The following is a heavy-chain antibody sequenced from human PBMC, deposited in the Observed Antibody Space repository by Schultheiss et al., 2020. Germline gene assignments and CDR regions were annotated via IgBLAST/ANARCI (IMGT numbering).Heavy chain of an antibody. J-gene: IGHJ2*01. CDR2: ISGSGGST. CDR3: AREAVAAGDWYFDL. V-gene: IGHV3-23*01. CDR1: GFTVSSNY. Sequence: GGSLRLSCAASGFTVSSNYMSWVRQAPGKGLEWVSAISGSGGSTYYADSVKGRFTISRDNAKNSLYLQMNSLRAEDTAVYYCAREAVAAGDWYFDLWGRGTLVTVSS. D-gene: IGHD6-19*01.